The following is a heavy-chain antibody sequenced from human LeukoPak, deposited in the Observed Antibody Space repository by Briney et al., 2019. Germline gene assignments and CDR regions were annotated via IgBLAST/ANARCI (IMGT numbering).Heavy chain of an antibody. J-gene: IGHJ5*02. Sequence: SVKVSCKASGYTFTIYYMHWVRQAPGQGLEWIGGIIPIFGTANYAQKFQGRVTITADESTSTAYMELSSLRSEDTAVYYCARAGVVVAATFWFDLWGQGTLVTVSS. CDR2: IIPIFGTA. CDR1: GYTFTIYY. CDR3: ARAGVVVAATFWFDL. D-gene: IGHD2-15*01. V-gene: IGHV1-69*13.